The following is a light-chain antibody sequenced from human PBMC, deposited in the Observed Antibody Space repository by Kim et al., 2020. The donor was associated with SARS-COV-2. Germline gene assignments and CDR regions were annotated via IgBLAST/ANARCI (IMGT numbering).Light chain of an antibody. V-gene: IGKV3-11*01. J-gene: IGKJ5*01. CDR3: QQRSNWPIT. CDR1: QSVTKY. CDR2: DAS. Sequence: EIVLTQSPATLSLSPGERATLSCRASQSVTKYIAWYRQKPGQAPSLLIYDASNRATGIPARFSGSGSGTDFTLTISSLEPEDFALYYCQQRSNWPITFGQGTRLEIK.